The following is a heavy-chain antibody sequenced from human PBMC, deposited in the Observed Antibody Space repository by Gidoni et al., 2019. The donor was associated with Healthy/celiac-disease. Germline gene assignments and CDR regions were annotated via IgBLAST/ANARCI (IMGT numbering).Heavy chain of an antibody. J-gene: IGHJ4*02. CDR2: INPSGGST. CDR3: ARSLQDDSRGSYYFNY. CDR1: GSTFPSYY. Sequence: QVQLVQSGAEVKKPGASVKVSCKASGSTFPSYYMPWVRQAPGQGLEWMGIINPSGGSTSYAQKFQGRVTMTRDTSTSTVYMELRSLRSEDTAVYYCARSLQDDSRGSYYFNYWGQGTLVTVSS. V-gene: IGHV1-46*03. D-gene: IGHD3-22*01.